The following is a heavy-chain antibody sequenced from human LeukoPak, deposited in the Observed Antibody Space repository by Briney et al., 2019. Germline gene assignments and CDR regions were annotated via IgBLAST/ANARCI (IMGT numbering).Heavy chain of an antibody. CDR3: AKDPPHVSWLFDY. D-gene: IGHD3-16*01. Sequence: GGSLRLSCAASGFTFSSYAMSWVRQAPGQGLEWVSAITNSGGTTYYADSVKGRFTISRDNPKNTLYLQMNSLRAEDTAVYYWAKDPPHVSWLFDYWGQGTLVTVSS. V-gene: IGHV3-23*01. J-gene: IGHJ4*02. CDR1: GFTFSSYA. CDR2: ITNSGGTT.